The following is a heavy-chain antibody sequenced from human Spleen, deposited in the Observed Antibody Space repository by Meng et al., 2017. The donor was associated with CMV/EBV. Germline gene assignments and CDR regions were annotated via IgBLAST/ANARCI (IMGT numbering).Heavy chain of an antibody. V-gene: IGHV1-69*05. CDR3: AREVGVTTVTLGVYYYYGMDV. Sequence: SVQVSCKASGGTFSSYAISWVRQAPGQGLEWMGGIIPIFGTANYAQKFQGRVTITTDESTSTAYMELSSLRSEDTAVYYCAREVGVTTVTLGVYYYYGMDVWGQGTTVTVSS. CDR2: IIPIFGTA. D-gene: IGHD4-11*01. CDR1: GGTFSSYA. J-gene: IGHJ6*02.